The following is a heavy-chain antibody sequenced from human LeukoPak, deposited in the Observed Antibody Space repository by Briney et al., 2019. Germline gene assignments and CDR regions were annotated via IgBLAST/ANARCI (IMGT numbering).Heavy chain of an antibody. D-gene: IGHD3-3*01. CDR1: GFTFSNSA. CDR3: AKDTDFWSSNYFDY. CDR2: VSGSGGST. J-gene: IGHJ4*02. V-gene: IGHV3-23*01. Sequence: PGGSLRLSCIASGFTFSNSAISWVRQAPGKGLEWVSGVSGSGGSTYYADSMKGRFTISRDNSKNTVYLQMNSLGAEDTAVYYCAKDTDFWSSNYFDYWGQGTLVTVSS.